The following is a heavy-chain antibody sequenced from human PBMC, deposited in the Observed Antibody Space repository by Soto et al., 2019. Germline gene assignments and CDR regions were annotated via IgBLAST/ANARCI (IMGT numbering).Heavy chain of an antibody. CDR2: ISAYNGNT. CDR3: ARSVRPYRRGGSCYPFDY. D-gene: IGHD2-15*01. J-gene: IGHJ4*02. V-gene: IGHV1-18*01. CDR1: GYTFTSYG. Sequence: QVQLVQSGAEVKKPGASVKVSCKASGYTFTSYGISWVRQAPGQGLEWMGWISAYNGNTNYAQKLQGRVTMTTDPPTSTKDKALMSLRSDDTAVYYCARSVRPYRRGGSCYPFDYWGQGTLVTVCS.